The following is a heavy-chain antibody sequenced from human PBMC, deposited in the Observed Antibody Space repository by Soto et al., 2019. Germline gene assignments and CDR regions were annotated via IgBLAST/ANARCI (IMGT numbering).Heavy chain of an antibody. CDR2: LIPVFDTP. D-gene: IGHD4-4*01. Sequence: QVQPVQSGSEVKKPGSSVRVSCKTGSFYAVSWVRQAPGQGLEWMGDLIPVFDTPSYAQKFQGRVTITADESKSTAYMELSSLRSEDTALYYCASTPETGRYSYYGMDAWDQGIAVTVSS. CDR1: SFYA. CDR3: ASTPETGRYSYYGMDA. V-gene: IGHV1-69*01. J-gene: IGHJ6*02.